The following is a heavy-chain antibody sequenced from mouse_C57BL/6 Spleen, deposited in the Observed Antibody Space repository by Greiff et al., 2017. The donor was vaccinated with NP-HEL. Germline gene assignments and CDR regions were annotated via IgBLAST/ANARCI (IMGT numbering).Heavy chain of an antibody. Sequence: EVQLVESGGGLVKPGGSLKLSCAASGFTFSSYTMSWVRQTPEKRLEWVATISGGGGNTYYPDSVKGRFTISRDNAKHTLYLQMSSLRSEDTALYYCARQLRPYYYAMDYWGQGTSVTVSS. V-gene: IGHV5-9*01. CDR3: ARQLRPYYYAMDY. CDR1: GFTFSSYT. J-gene: IGHJ4*01. CDR2: ISGGGGNT. D-gene: IGHD3-2*02.